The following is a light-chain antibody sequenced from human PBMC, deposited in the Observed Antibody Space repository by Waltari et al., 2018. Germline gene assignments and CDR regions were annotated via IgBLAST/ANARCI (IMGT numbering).Light chain of an antibody. Sequence: QSVVTQTPSASRTPGQRVTISCSGSSSNIGDTHVYWYQQAPRTAPKLLVHTHNERPSGVPARFTGSKSGTSASLAIYGLRSEDEADYYCASWDDKLNAWVIGGGTRLTVL. J-gene: IGLJ3*02. CDR3: ASWDDKLNAWV. CDR1: SSNIGDTH. V-gene: IGLV1-47*01. CDR2: THN.